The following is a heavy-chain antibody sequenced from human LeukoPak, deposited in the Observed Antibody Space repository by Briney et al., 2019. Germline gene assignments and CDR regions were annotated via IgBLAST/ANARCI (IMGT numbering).Heavy chain of an antibody. V-gene: IGHV3-23*01. Sequence: PGGSLRLSCAASGFTFSSYAMSWVRQAPGKGLEWVSAISGSGGSTYYADSVKGRFTISRDNSKNTLYLQMNSLRAEDTAVYYCAKDSDYYDSSGPINWGQGTLVTVSS. D-gene: IGHD3-22*01. J-gene: IGHJ4*02. CDR2: ISGSGGST. CDR3: AKDSDYYDSSGPIN. CDR1: GFTFSSYA.